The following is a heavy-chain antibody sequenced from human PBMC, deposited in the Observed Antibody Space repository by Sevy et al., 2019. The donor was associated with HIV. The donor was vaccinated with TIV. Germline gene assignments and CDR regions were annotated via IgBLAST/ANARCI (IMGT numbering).Heavy chain of an antibody. Sequence: GGSLRLSCLASGFKFSDYYMAWIRQVPGKGLEWVSYSDFSGNNIYNVDSVEGRFTLSRDNAGNSLYLRMNSLTAEDTAVYYCARFYDFWSGSQPPHYDYAVDAWGQGTTVTVSS. V-gene: IGHV3-11*01. CDR2: SDFSGNNI. D-gene: IGHD3-3*01. J-gene: IGHJ6*01. CDR3: ARFYDFWSGSQPPHYDYAVDA. CDR1: GFKFSDYY.